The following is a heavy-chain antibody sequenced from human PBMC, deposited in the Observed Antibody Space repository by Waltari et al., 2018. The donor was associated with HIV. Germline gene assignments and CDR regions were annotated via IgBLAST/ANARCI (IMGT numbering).Heavy chain of an antibody. V-gene: IGHV4-59*11. CDR3: ARDLGVLGSYPYHYKGMDV. CDR1: GGSITNHF. D-gene: IGHD3-10*01. CDR2: IYYSGST. J-gene: IGHJ6*02. Sequence: QLQLQESGPGLVKPSETLSLTCTVSGGSITNHFWSWIRQPPGKGLEWLGQIYYSGSTNYIPSLKSRVPISIDTSKSHFSLTLRSVTVADTAVYYCARDLGVLGSYPYHYKGMDVWGQGTTVTVSS.